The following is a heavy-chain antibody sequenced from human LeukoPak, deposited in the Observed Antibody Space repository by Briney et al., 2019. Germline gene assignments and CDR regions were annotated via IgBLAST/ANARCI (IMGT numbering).Heavy chain of an antibody. D-gene: IGHD4-17*01. J-gene: IGHJ5*02. Sequence: PSETLSLTCTVSGGSISSSSYYWGWIRQPPGKGLEWIGSIYYSGSTYYNPSLKSRVTISVDTSKNQFSLKLSSVTAADTAVYYRARRYGDPIENWFDPWGQGTLVTVSS. CDR1: GGSISSSSYY. CDR3: ARRYGDPIENWFDP. V-gene: IGHV4-39*01. CDR2: IYYSGST.